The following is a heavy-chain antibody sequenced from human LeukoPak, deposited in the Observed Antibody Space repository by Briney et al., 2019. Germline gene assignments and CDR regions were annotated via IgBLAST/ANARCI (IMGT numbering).Heavy chain of an antibody. CDR1: GGSISRYY. CDR3: ARDLGFSSSSDYYYYGLGV. J-gene: IGHJ6*02. D-gene: IGHD6-6*01. CDR2: IYYSGGT. V-gene: IGHV4-59*01. Sequence: PSETLSLTCTVSGGSISRYYWTWILQPPFKVLKGNGYIYYSGGTSYSHALNSRATISVDTSKNQFSLKLRSVTAADAAVYYCARDLGFSSSSDYYYYGLGVWGQGTTVTVSS.